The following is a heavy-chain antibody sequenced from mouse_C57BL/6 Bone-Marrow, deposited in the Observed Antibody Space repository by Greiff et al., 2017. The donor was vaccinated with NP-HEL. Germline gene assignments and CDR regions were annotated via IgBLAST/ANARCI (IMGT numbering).Heavy chain of an antibody. J-gene: IGHJ4*01. CDR1: GYTFTSYW. D-gene: IGHD2-3*01. Sequence: QVQLQQPGAELVKPGASVKLSCKASGYTFTSYWMHWVKQRPGQGLEWIGMIHPNSGSTNYNEKFKSKATLTVDKSSSTAYMQLSSLTSEDSAVYYCARSWWLLRYAMDYWGQGTSVTVSS. V-gene: IGHV1-64*01. CDR3: ARSWWLLRYAMDY. CDR2: IHPNSGST.